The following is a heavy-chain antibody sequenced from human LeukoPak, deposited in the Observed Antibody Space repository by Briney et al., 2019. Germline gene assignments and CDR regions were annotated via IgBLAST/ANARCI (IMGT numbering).Heavy chain of an antibody. V-gene: IGHV3-64*01. Sequence: GGSLRLSCAASGFTFSSYAMHWVRQAPGKGLEYVSAISSNGGSTYYANSVKGRFTISRDNSKNTLYLQMGSLRAEDMAVYYCARGSPVTTADYWGQGTLVTVPS. J-gene: IGHJ4*02. CDR1: GFTFSSYA. D-gene: IGHD4-17*01. CDR3: ARGSPVTTADY. CDR2: ISSNGGST.